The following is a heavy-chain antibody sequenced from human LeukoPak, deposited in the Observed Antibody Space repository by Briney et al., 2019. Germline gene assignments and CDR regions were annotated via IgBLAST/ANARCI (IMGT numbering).Heavy chain of an antibody. CDR1: GYTLTELS. J-gene: IGHJ4*02. Sequence: GASVKVSCKVSGYTLTELSMHWVRQAPGKGLEWMGGFDPEDGETIYTQKFQGRVTMTEDTSTDTAYMELSSLRSEDTAVYYCATVGGSSGWFFDYWGQGTLVTVSS. CDR2: FDPEDGET. D-gene: IGHD6-19*01. CDR3: ATVGGSSGWFFDY. V-gene: IGHV1-24*01.